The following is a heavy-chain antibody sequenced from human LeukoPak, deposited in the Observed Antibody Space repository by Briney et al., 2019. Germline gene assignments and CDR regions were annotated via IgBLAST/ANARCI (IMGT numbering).Heavy chain of an antibody. CDR1: GGSFSGYY. D-gene: IGHD2-15*01. J-gene: IGHJ6*02. CDR2: INHSGST. V-gene: IGHV4-34*01. Sequence: PSETLSLTCAVYGGSFSGYYWSWIRQPPGKGLEWIGEINHSGSTNYNPSLKSRVTISVDTSKNQFSLKLCSVTAADTAVYYCARWSRYYYYYGMDVWGQGTTVTVSS. CDR3: ARWSRYYYYYGMDV.